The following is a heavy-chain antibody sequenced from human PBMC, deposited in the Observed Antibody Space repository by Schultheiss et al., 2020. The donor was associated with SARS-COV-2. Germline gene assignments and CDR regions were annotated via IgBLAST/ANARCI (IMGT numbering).Heavy chain of an antibody. CDR1: GYTFTSYA. V-gene: IGHV1-69*05. CDR3: AAAPKPITMVRWYYGMDV. J-gene: IGHJ6*02. D-gene: IGHD3-10*01. CDR2: IIPIFGTA. Sequence: SVKVSCKASGYTFTSYAISWVRQAPGQGLEWMGGIIPIFGTANYAQKFQERVTITRDMSTSTAYMELSSLRSEDTAVYYCAAAPKPITMVRWYYGMDVWGQGTTVTVSS.